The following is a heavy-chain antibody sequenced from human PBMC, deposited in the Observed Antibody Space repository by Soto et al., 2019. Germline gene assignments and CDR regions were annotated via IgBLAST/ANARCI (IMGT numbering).Heavy chain of an antibody. V-gene: IGHV1-69*12. CDR1: GGTFTTYA. J-gene: IGHJ4*02. Sequence: QVQLVQSGAEVNKPGSSVKVSCKASGGTFTTYAISWVRQVPGQGLEWMGGIIPIFGSAKYAQKFQGRATITADESTSTAYMELSSLISEDTAVYYCARDRYSDGSGYYFESAYWGQGTLVTVSA. CDR2: IIPIFGSA. D-gene: IGHD3-22*01. CDR3: ARDRYSDGSGYYFESAY.